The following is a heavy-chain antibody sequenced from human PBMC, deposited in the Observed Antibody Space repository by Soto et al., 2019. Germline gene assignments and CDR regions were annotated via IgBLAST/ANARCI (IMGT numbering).Heavy chain of an antibody. CDR3: ARGYCSGGSCPIDY. Sequence: QVQLVESGGGVVQPGRSLRLSCAASGFTFSSYGMHWVRQAPGKGLEWVAVISYDGSNKYYADSVKGRFTISRDNSKNTLYLQMNSLRAEDTAVYYCARGYCSGGSCPIDYWGHGTLVTVSS. V-gene: IGHV3-30*03. J-gene: IGHJ4*01. CDR1: GFTFSSYG. D-gene: IGHD2-15*01. CDR2: ISYDGSNK.